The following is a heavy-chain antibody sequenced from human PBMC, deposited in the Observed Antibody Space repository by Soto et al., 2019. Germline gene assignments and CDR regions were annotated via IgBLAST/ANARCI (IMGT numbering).Heavy chain of an antibody. CDR3: ARFGYSGYEIFDY. CDR1: GGSVSSGSYY. D-gene: IGHD5-12*01. V-gene: IGHV4-61*01. CDR2: IYYSGST. J-gene: IGHJ4*02. Sequence: SETLSLTCTVSGGSVSSGSYYWSWIRQPPGKGLEWIGYIYYSGSTNYNPSLKGRVTISVDTSKNQFSLKLSSVTAADTAVYYCARFGYSGYEIFDYWGQGTLVTVSS.